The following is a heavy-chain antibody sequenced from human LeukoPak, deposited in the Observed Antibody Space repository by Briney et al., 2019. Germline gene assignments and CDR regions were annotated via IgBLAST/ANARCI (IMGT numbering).Heavy chain of an antibody. Sequence: GGSLRLSCAASGFSLSSKYMSWVRQPAGKGLEWVSVIYSGGTTFYAGSVKGRFTISRDNSKNTLYLQMKSLRPDDTAVYYCTKLKGWYGDGYFDSWGPGTLVTVSS. CDR2: IYSGGTT. CDR1: GFSLSSKY. J-gene: IGHJ4*02. D-gene: IGHD6-19*01. V-gene: IGHV3-53*01. CDR3: TKLKGWYGDGYFDS.